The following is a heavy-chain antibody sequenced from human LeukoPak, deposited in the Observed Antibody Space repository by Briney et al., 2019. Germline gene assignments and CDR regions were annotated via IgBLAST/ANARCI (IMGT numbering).Heavy chain of an antibody. Sequence: GGSLRLSCAASGFTVSSNYMSWVRQAQGKGMEWVSVIYSGGSTYYADSVKGRFTISRDNSKNTLYLQMNSLRAEDTAVYYCARMRWFGEPYYFDYWGQGTLVTVSS. CDR2: IYSGGST. J-gene: IGHJ4*02. CDR3: ARMRWFGEPYYFDY. V-gene: IGHV3-53*01. D-gene: IGHD3-10*01. CDR1: GFTVSSNY.